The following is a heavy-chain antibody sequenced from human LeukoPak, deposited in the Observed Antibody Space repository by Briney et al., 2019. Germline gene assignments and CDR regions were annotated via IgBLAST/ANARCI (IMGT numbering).Heavy chain of an antibody. CDR2: IIPIFGTA. D-gene: IGHD2-21*01. Sequence: GASVKVPCKASGGTFISYAISWVRQAPGQGLEWMGGIIPIFGTANYAQKFQGRVTITADESTSTAYMELSSLRSEDTAVYYCARVVSPRKGQGAFDIWGQGTMVTVSS. V-gene: IGHV1-69*13. J-gene: IGHJ3*02. CDR3: ARVVSPRKGQGAFDI. CDR1: GGTFISYA.